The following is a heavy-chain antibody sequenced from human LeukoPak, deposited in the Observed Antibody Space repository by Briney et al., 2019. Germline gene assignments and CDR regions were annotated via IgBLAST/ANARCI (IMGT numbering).Heavy chain of an antibody. V-gene: IGHV3-30*04. CDR3: ARARYGGNWGELAY. Sequence: GGSLRLSCAASGFTFNIYAMHWVRQPPGKGLEWVAAISFDGNEKYYADSVKGRFTISRDNSKNTLYLQMSSLRTEDTAVYYCARARYGGNWGELAYWGQGTLVTVSS. J-gene: IGHJ4*02. CDR2: ISFDGNEK. CDR1: GFTFNIYA. D-gene: IGHD4-23*01.